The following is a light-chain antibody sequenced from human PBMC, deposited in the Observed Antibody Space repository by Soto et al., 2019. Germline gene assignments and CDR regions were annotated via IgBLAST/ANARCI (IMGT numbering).Light chain of an antibody. CDR3: PQRSKCSYT. CDR1: QSVSSS. J-gene: IGKJ2*01. V-gene: IGKV3-11*01. CDR2: DAS. Sequence: EIVLTQAPATLSLSPGERATLSCRASQSVSSSLAWYQQKPGQATRVLSYDASNRAPGIPARFSGSGSGTDFTLTISSLESDDVAVYYCPQRSKCSYTFGKGTKLEIK.